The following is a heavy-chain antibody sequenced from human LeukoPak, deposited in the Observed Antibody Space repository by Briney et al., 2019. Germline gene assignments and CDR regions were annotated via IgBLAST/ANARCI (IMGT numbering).Heavy chain of an antibody. CDR2: IKCKTDGGTT. Sequence: GGSLRLSCAASGFTFSSYAMSWVRQAPGKGLEWVGRIKCKTDGGTTDYAAPVKGRFTISRDDSKNTLYLQMNSLKTEDTAVYYCTTDSIAARGNYWGQGTLVTVSS. D-gene: IGHD6-6*01. CDR1: GFTFSSYA. CDR3: TTDSIAARGNY. J-gene: IGHJ4*02. V-gene: IGHV3-15*01.